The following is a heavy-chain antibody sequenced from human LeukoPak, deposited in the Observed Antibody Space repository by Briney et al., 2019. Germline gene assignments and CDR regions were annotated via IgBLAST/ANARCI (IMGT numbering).Heavy chain of an antibody. J-gene: IGHJ3*02. D-gene: IGHD3-10*01. Sequence: GASVKVSCKASGYTFTGYYMHWVRQAPGQGLEWMGWINPNSGGTNYAQKFQGRVTMTRDTSISTAYMELNRLRSDDTAVYYCARDRLSVSWGGDAFDIWGQGTMVTVSS. CDR2: INPNSGGT. CDR1: GYTFTGYY. CDR3: ARDRLSVSWGGDAFDI. V-gene: IGHV1-2*02.